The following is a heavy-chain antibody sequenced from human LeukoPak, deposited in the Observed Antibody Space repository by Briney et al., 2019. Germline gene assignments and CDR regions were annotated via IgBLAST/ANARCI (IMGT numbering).Heavy chain of an antibody. D-gene: IGHD3-3*01. V-gene: IGHV4-38-2*01. CDR1: GYSISSGYY. J-gene: IGHJ4*02. CDR3: ARHSAGFLGRFLEYFDY. CDR2: IYHSGST. Sequence: SETLSLTCAVSGYSISSGYYWGWIRQPPGKGLEWIGSIYHSGSTYYNPSLKSRVTISVDTSKNQFSLKLSSVTAADTAVYYCARHSAGFLGRFLEYFDYWGQGTLVTVSS.